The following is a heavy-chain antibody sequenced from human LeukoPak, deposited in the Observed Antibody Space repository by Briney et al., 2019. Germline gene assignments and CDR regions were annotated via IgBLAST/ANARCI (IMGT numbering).Heavy chain of an antibody. V-gene: IGHV3-23*01. J-gene: IGHJ4*02. CDR3: AKGNGYSSSWGDDY. D-gene: IGHD6-13*01. CDR2: ISGSDGST. Sequence: GGSLRLSCAASGFTFSSYAMSWVRQAPGKGLEWVSGISGSDGSTNYADSVKGRFTISRENSKNTLYLQMNSLRAEDTAVYYCAKGNGYSSSWGDDYWGQGTLVTVSS. CDR1: GFTFSSYA.